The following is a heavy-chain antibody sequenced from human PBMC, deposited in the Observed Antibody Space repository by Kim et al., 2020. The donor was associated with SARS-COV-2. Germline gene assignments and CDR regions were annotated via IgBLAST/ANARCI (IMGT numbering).Heavy chain of an antibody. V-gene: IGHV5-51*01. CDR2: IFPDDSGT. J-gene: IGHJ5*02. CDR3: ARFLGVDNTSGS. CDR1: GYSFATNW. Sequence: GESLKISCKASGYSFATNWIGWVRQMPGKGLEWMGIIFPDDSGTRYSPSFQGQVTISVDKSISTAYLQWSSLKASDTAMYFCARFLGVDNTSGSWGQGTLVTVSS. D-gene: IGHD3-16*01.